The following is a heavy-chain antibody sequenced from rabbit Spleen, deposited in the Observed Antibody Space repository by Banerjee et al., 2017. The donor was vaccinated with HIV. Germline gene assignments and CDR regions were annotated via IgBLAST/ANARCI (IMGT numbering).Heavy chain of an antibody. D-gene: IGHD8-1*01. CDR2: IYAGSSGST. J-gene: IGHJ6*01. Sequence: QEQLVESGGGLIQPGGSLKLSCKASGFDFSSGYDMCWVRQAPGKGLEWIACIYAGSSGSTYSASWAKGRFTISKTSSTTVTLQMTSLTAADTATYFCARDAGSSFSTYGMDLWGPGTLVTVS. CDR1: GFDFSSGYD. V-gene: IGHV1S45*01. CDR3: ARDAGSSFSTYGMDL.